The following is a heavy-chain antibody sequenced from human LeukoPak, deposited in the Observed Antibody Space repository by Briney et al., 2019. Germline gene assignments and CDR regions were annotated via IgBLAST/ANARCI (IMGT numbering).Heavy chain of an antibody. V-gene: IGHV3-21*01. CDR2: ISSSSSYI. J-gene: IGHJ4*02. D-gene: IGHD1-26*01. CDR3: ARDWGELFGSDY. CDR1: GFTFSSYS. Sequence: GGSLRLSCAASGFTFSSYSMNWVRQAPGKGLEWVSSISSSSSYIYYADSVKGRFTISRDNAKNSLYLQMNSLRAEDTAVCYCARDWGELFGSDYWGQGTLVTVSS.